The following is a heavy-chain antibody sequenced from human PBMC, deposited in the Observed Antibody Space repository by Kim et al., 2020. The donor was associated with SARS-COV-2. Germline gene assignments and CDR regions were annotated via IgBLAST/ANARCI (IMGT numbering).Heavy chain of an antibody. CDR3: ARDLYYYDSSGWHAFDI. D-gene: IGHD3-22*01. V-gene: IGHV3-53*01. J-gene: IGHJ3*02. Sequence: VKARFTISRDNSKNTLYLQMNSLRAEDTAVYYCARDLYYYDSSGWHAFDIWGQGTMVTVSS.